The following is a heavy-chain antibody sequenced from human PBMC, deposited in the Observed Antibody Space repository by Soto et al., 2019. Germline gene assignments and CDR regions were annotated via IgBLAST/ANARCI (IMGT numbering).Heavy chain of an antibody. CDR1: GDSSNNYY. V-gene: IGHV4-59*01. Sequence: XETLSLPCTDSGDSSNNYYWSWIRQPPGKRLEWIGYSYHTGSTTYNPSLESRVTMSVDTSKNQFSLKLSSVNAADTAVYYCAKYRPTDAEGCTLDVWGRGTLVTVSS. CDR2: SYHTGST. D-gene: IGHD2-2*01. CDR3: AKYRPTDAEGCTLDV. J-gene: IGHJ4*02.